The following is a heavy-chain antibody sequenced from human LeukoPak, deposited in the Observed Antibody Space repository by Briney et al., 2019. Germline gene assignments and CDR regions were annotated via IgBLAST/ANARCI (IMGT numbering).Heavy chain of an antibody. CDR2: IYYSGST. V-gene: IGHV4-59*01. Sequence: SETLSLTCTVSGGSISSYYWSWIRQPPGKGLEWIGYIYYSGSTNYNPSLKSRVTISVDTSKNQFSLKLSSVTAADMAVYYCARDKARGSPPQDYYYGMDVWGQGTTVTVSS. D-gene: IGHD3-10*01. J-gene: IGHJ6*02. CDR3: ARDKARGSPPQDYYYGMDV. CDR1: GGSISSYY.